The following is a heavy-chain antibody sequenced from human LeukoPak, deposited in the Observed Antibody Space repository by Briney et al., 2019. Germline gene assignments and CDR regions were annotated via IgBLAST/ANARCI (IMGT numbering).Heavy chain of an antibody. V-gene: IGHV4-59*01. D-gene: IGHD3-10*01. CDR1: GGSISSYY. CDR2: IYYSGST. Sequence: KPSETLSLTCTVSGGSISSYYWSWIRQPPGKGLEWIGYIYYSGSTNYNPSLKSRVTISVDTSKNQFSLKLSSVTAADTAVYYCARDGSGGYPPFDYWGQGTLVTVSS. J-gene: IGHJ4*02. CDR3: ARDGSGGYPPFDY.